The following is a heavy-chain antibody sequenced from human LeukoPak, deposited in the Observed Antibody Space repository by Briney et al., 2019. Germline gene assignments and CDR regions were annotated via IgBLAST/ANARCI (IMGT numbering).Heavy chain of an antibody. D-gene: IGHD4-11*01. Sequence: GGSLRLSCAASGCTFNSYGMHWVRQAPGKGLEWVAVISSDGSNKYYADSVKGRFTISRDNSKNTLYLQMNSLRAEDTAVYYCAKSPSQATVTTVYRYWGQGTPVTVSS. V-gene: IGHV3-30*18. J-gene: IGHJ4*02. CDR3: AKSPSQATVTTVYRY. CDR2: ISSDGSNK. CDR1: GCTFNSYG.